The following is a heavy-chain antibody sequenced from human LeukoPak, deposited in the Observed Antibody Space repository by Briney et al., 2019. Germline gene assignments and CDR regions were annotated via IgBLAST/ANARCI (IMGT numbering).Heavy chain of an antibody. V-gene: IGHV4-34*01. D-gene: IGHD3-3*01. CDR3: ASRRICDFWSGYYQGMDV. CDR1: GGSFSGYY. J-gene: IGHJ6*03. Sequence: SETLSLTCAVYGGSFSGYYWSWIRQPPGKGLEWIGEINHSGSTNYNPSLKSRVTISVDTSKNQFSLKLSSVTAADTAVYYCASRRICDFWSGYYQGMDVWGKGTTVTVS. CDR2: INHSGST.